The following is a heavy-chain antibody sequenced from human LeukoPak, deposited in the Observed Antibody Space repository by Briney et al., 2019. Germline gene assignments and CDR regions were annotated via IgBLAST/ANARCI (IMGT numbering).Heavy chain of an antibody. V-gene: IGHV4-59*01. CDR1: GGSISSYY. CDR3: ARVSGDGYNSKAYYFDY. J-gene: IGHJ4*02. CDR2: TYYSGSA. D-gene: IGHD5-24*01. Sequence: PSETLSLTCTVSGGSISSYYWSWIRQPPGKGLEWIGYTYYSGSANYNPSLKSRVTISVDTSKNQLSLKLSSVTAADTAVYYCARVSGDGYNSKAYYFDYWGQGTLVTVSS.